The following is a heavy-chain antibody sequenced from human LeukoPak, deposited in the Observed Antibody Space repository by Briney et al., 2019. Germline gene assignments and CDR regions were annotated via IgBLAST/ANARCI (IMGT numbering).Heavy chain of an antibody. J-gene: IGHJ4*02. V-gene: IGHV3-23*01. D-gene: IGHD2-2*01. CDR2: TGSTGVST. CDR1: GFTFSSYA. CDR3: AKDPGVVPAHYFDY. Sequence: GGSLRPSCAASGFTFSSYAMNWVRQAPGKGLEWVSGTGSTGVSTFYADSVKGRFTVSRDNSKNPLSLQMNSLRAEDTAVYYCAKDPGVVPAHYFDYWGQGTLVTVSS.